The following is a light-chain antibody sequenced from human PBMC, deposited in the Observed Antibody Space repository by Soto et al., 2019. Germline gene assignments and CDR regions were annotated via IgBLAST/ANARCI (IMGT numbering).Light chain of an antibody. V-gene: IGLV1-47*01. CDR2: RNN. Sequence: QAVVTQPPSASGTPGQRVTISCSGSTSNIGTNYVYWYHQLPGTAPKLLISRNNQRPSGVPDRFSGSKSGTSASLAISGLRSEDEGDYYCAAWDDSLSGHYVFGTGTKVTVL. CDR3: AAWDDSLSGHYV. J-gene: IGLJ1*01. CDR1: TSNIGTNY.